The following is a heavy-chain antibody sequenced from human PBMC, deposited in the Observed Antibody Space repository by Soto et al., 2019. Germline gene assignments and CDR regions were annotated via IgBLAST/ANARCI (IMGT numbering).Heavy chain of an antibody. V-gene: IGHV3-21*06. Sequence: EVHLVESGGGLVKPGGSLRLSCAVSGFTFSSCTMNWVRQAPGKGLEWVSSISPSSGHIYYADSGKGRFTISRDNAKNSLFLQMNSLRGEDTAVYYCSGCSGGACHKHYGMDVWGQGTTVTVSS. CDR1: GFTFSSCT. D-gene: IGHD2-15*01. J-gene: IGHJ6*02. CDR2: ISPSSGHI. CDR3: SGCSGGACHKHYGMDV.